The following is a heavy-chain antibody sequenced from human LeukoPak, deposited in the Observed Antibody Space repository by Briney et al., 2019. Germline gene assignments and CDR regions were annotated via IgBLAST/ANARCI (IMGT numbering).Heavy chain of an antibody. V-gene: IGHV1-18*01. D-gene: IGHD6-19*01. CDR3: ARGSSSDWPLEY. J-gene: IGHJ4*02. CDR2: INAYNGDT. CDR1: GYTFTSYG. Sequence: ASVTVSCKASGYTFTSYGISWVRQAPGQGLEWMGWINAYNGDTEYSQNFQGRVTITRDTSASTAYMELSTLRSEDTAVYYCARGSSSDWPLEYWGRGILVTVSS.